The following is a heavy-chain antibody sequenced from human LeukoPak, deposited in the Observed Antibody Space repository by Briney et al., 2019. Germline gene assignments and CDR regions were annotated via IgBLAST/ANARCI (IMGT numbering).Heavy chain of an antibody. CDR1: GGSISSGGYY. V-gene: IGHV4-31*03. J-gene: IGHJ4*02. CDR3: ARSSDGGNTPFDY. CDR2: IYYSGST. D-gene: IGHD4-23*01. Sequence: SQTLSLTCTVSGGSISSGGYYWSWIRQHPGKGLEWIGYIYYSGSTYYNPSLKSRVTISVDTSKNQFSLKLSSVTAADTAVYYCARSSDGGNTPFDYWGQGILVTVSS.